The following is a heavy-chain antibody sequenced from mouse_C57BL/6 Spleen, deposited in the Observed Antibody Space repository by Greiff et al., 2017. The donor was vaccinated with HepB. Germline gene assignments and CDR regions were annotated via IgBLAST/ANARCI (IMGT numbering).Heavy chain of an antibody. CDR2: IYPRSGNT. Sequence: QVQLQQSGAELARPGASVKLSCKASGYTFTSYGISWVKQRTGQGLEWIGEIYPRSGNTYYNEKFKGKATLTADKSSSTAYMELRSLTSEDSAVYFCARRSTTVEGYYFDYWGQGTTLTVSS. CDR3: ARRSTTVEGYYFDY. V-gene: IGHV1-81*01. CDR1: GYTFTSYG. J-gene: IGHJ2*01. D-gene: IGHD1-1*01.